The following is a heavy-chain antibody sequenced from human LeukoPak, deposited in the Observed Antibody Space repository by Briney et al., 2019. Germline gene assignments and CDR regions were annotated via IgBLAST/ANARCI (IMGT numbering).Heavy chain of an antibody. CDR1: GGSISSGDYC. Sequence: SQTLSLTCTVSGGSISSGDYCWSWIRQPPGKGLEWIGYIYYSGSTYYNPSLKSRVTISVDTSKNQFSLKLSSVTAADTAVYYCASELMVYATLHYWGQGTLVTVSS. D-gene: IGHD2-8*01. J-gene: IGHJ4*02. CDR3: ASELMVYATLHY. V-gene: IGHV4-30-4*01. CDR2: IYYSGST.